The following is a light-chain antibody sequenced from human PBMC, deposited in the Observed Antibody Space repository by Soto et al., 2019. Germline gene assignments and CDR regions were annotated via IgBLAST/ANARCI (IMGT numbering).Light chain of an antibody. CDR3: QQYGSSPWT. CDR1: QSVSSSY. J-gene: IGKJ1*01. V-gene: IGKV3-20*01. Sequence: EIVLTQSPGTLSLSPGERANLSCRASQSVSSSYLAWYQQKPGQAPRLLIYGASSRATGIPDRFSGSGSGTDCTLTISRLEPEDFAVYYCQQYGSSPWTFGQGTKVEI. CDR2: GAS.